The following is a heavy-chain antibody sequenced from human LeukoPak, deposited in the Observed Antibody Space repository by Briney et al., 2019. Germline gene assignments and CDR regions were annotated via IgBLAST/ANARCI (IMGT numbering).Heavy chain of an antibody. D-gene: IGHD3-22*01. J-gene: IGHJ3*01. Sequence: GGSLRLSCSASGFTFSRYAMHWVRQPPGKGLEYVSAISANGGSTYYADPVKGRFTISRDNSKNTLSLQMSSLRAEDTAVYYCVKDDSYYYDSGGYPTWGQGTMVTVSS. CDR2: ISANGGST. CDR1: GFTFSRYA. CDR3: VKDDSYYYDSGGYPT. V-gene: IGHV3-64D*06.